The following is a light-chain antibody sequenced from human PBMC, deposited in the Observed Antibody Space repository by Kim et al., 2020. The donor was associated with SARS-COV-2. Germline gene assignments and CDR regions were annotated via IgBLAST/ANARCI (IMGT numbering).Light chain of an antibody. CDR3: QVWDSSSDGV. J-gene: IGLJ3*02. V-gene: IGLV3-21*04. Sequence: YELTQPPSVSVAPGKTARITCGGNNIGSKSVHWYQQKPGQAPVLVIYYDSDRPSGIPERFAGSNSGNTATLTISRVEAGDEADYYCQVWDSSSDGVFGG. CDR2: YDS. CDR1: NIGSKS.